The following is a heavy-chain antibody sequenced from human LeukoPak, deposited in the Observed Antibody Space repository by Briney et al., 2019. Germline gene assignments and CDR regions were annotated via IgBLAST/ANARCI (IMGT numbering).Heavy chain of an antibody. Sequence: PGGSLRLSCAASGFTFSDYYMSWIRRAPGKGLEWVSYISSSGSTIYYADSVKGRFTISRDNAKNSLYLQMNSLRAEDTAVYYCAGYSSGWFGAFDIWGQGTMVTVSS. CDR1: GFTFSDYY. J-gene: IGHJ3*02. CDR3: AGYSSGWFGAFDI. CDR2: ISSSGSTI. D-gene: IGHD6-19*01. V-gene: IGHV3-11*04.